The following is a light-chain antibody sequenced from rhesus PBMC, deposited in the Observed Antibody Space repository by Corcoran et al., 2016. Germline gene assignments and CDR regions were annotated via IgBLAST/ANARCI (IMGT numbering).Light chain of an antibody. V-gene: IGKV1-32*02. CDR3: QQGNSNPYS. CDR2: YAN. Sequence: DIQMSQSPSSLSASVGDRVTITCRASQGISSYLNWYQQKPGKAPKLLIYYANSLASGVPSRFSGSGSGTEFTLTISSLPPEDFSTYYCQQGNSNPYSFGQGTKVEIK. CDR1: QGISSY. J-gene: IGKJ2*01.